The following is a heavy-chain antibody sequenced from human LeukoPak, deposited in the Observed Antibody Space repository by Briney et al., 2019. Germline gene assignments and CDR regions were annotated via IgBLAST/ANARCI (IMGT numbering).Heavy chain of an antibody. CDR1: GGSISSGGYS. V-gene: IGHV4-30-2*01. CDR3: ARTGAHDGASLDYYDSSGFY. Sequence: SETLSLTCAVSGGSISSGGYSWSWIRQPPGKGLEWIGYIYHSGSTYYNPSLKSRVTISVDRSKNQFSLKLSSVTAADTAVYYCARTGAHDGASLDYYDSSGFYWGQGTLVTVSS. CDR2: IYHSGST. D-gene: IGHD3-22*01. J-gene: IGHJ4*02.